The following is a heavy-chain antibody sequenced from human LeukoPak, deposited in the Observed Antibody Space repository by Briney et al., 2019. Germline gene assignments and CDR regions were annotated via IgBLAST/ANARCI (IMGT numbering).Heavy chain of an antibody. V-gene: IGHV4-59*01. Sequence: SETPSLTCTVSGGSISSYYWSWIRQPPGKGLEWIGYIYYSGSTNYNPSLKSRVTISVDTSKNQFSLKLSSVTAADTAVYYCARIDSSSWRQFDYWGQGTLVTVSS. D-gene: IGHD6-13*01. CDR2: IYYSGST. CDR3: ARIDSSSWRQFDY. J-gene: IGHJ4*02. CDR1: GGSISSYY.